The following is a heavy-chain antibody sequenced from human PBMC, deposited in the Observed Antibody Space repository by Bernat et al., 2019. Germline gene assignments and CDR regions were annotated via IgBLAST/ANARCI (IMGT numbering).Heavy chain of an antibody. CDR3: AKRAGTYGGTFDY. V-gene: IGHV3-23*01. CDR2: ISGAGDST. Sequence: EVHLLESGGGLVLPGAYLRLSCAASGFTFSTYGLTWVRQAQGKGLEWVSSISGAGDSTNYADSVKGRFTISRDNSKNTLYLQMSSLRVEDTAVYYCAKRAGTYGGTFDYWGQGTLVTVSS. J-gene: IGHJ4*02. D-gene: IGHD3-16*01. CDR1: GFTFSTYG.